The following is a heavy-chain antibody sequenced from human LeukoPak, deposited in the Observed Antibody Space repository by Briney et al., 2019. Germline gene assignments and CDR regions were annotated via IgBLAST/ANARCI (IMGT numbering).Heavy chain of an antibody. CDR2: NTWDGRST. D-gene: IGHD3-3*01. V-gene: IGHV3-43*01. CDR1: GFTFDEYT. J-gene: IGHJ4*02. CDR3: AKAIRREAIFGELDS. Sequence: PGGSLRLSCAASGFTFDEYTMHWVRQAPGKGLEWVSLNTWDGRSTYYADSVKGRFTISRDNSRNSLYLQMNSLRTEDTALYYCAKAIRREAIFGELDSWGQGTLVTVSS.